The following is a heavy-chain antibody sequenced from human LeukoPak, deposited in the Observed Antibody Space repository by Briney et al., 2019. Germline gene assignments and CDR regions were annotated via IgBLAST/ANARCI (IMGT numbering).Heavy chain of an antibody. Sequence: GGSLRLSCAASGFTFSSYWMSWVRQAPGKGLEWVANIKQDGSEKYYVDSVKGRFTISRDNAKNSLYLQMNSLRAEDTAVYYCARGHYDSSGYYEFDYWGQGTLVTVSS. D-gene: IGHD3-22*01. V-gene: IGHV3-7*03. CDR3: ARGHYDSSGYYEFDY. J-gene: IGHJ4*02. CDR2: IKQDGSEK. CDR1: GFTFSSYW.